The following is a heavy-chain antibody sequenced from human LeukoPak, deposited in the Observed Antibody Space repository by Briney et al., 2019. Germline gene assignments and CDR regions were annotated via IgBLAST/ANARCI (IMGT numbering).Heavy chain of an antibody. CDR3: AGRSDYYGSGSYYKDLYSMDV. Sequence: ASVKVSCKASGGTFSSYAISWVRQAPGQGLEWKGRIIPILGIANYAQKFQGRVTITADKSTSTAYMELSSLRSEDTAVYYCAGRSDYYGSGSYYKDLYSMDVWGQGTTVTVSS. V-gene: IGHV1-69*04. J-gene: IGHJ6*02. CDR2: IIPILGIA. D-gene: IGHD3-10*01. CDR1: GGTFSSYA.